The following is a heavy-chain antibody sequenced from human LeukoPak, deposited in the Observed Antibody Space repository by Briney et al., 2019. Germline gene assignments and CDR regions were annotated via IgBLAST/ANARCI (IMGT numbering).Heavy chain of an antibody. V-gene: IGHV1-2*02. J-gene: IGHJ6*02. CDR1: GYMFTDYY. CDR3: ARDPQSYASSWFSSYYGMDV. CDR2: IKPNSGGT. D-gene: IGHD6-13*01. Sequence: ASVKVSCKASGYMFTDYYMHWVRQAPGQGLEWMGWIKPNSGGTNYAQKFQGRVTMTRDTSISTVYMELSSLRSDDTALYCCARDPQSYASSWFSSYYGMDVWGQGTTVTVSS.